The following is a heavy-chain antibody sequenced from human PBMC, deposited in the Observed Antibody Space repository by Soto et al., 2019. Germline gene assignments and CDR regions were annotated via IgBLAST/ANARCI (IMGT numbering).Heavy chain of an antibody. D-gene: IGHD3-3*01. CDR3: ARDAAFWSGRNLNWFDS. J-gene: IGHJ5*01. CDR2: INTYKGDT. CDR1: GYTFRNYA. Sequence: QVHLVQSGAEVKEPGASVKVSCKASGYTFRNYAITWVRQAPGQGLEWMGWINTYKGDTNYAHKFQGRVTMTTDTSTSTAYMELRSRRSDDTAIYYCARDAAFWSGRNLNWFDSWGQGTLVTVSS. V-gene: IGHV1-18*04.